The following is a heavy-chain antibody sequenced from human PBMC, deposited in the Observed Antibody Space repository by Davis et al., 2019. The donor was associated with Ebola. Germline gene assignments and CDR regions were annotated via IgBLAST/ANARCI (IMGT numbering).Heavy chain of an antibody. J-gene: IGHJ4*02. Sequence: GESLKISCAASGFTFSSYGMHWVRQAPGKGLEWVAVISYDGSNKYYADSVKRRFTISRDNSKNTLYLQMNSLRAEDTAVYYCAKGGSRDYWGQGTLVTVSS. V-gene: IGHV3-30*18. D-gene: IGHD1-26*01. CDR2: ISYDGSNK. CDR3: AKGGSRDY. CDR1: GFTFSSYG.